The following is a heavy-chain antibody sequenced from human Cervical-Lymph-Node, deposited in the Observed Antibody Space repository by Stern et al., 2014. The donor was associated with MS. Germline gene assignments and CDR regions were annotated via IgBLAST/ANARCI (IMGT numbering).Heavy chain of an antibody. V-gene: IGHV1-46*01. D-gene: IGHD1-26*01. J-gene: IGHJ3*02. CDR3: AREWELRPDAFDI. CDR2: INPSGGST. CDR1: GYTFTSYY. Sequence: QVQLGQSGAEVKKPGASVKVSCKASGYTFTSYYMHWVRQAPGQGLAWMGIINPSGGSTSYAQKFQGRVTMTRDTSTSTVYMELSSLRSEDTAVYYCAREWELRPDAFDIWGQGTMVTVSS.